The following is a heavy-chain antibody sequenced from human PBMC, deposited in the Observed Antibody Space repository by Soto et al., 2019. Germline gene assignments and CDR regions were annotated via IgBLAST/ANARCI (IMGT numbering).Heavy chain of an antibody. V-gene: IGHV4-30-2*01. D-gene: IGHD3-3*01. J-gene: IGHJ5*02. CDR1: GASITFGGYS. CDR2: INHLETT. CDR3: ARDPHEYWTSYWFDP. Sequence: SGTLSLTCTVSGASITFGGYSWSWIRQTPGKGLEWIGYINHLETTFYNPSFESRLTLSIDRAKNQFSLKLHSMSAADRAVYYCARDPHEYWTSYWFDPWGQGTLVTVSS.